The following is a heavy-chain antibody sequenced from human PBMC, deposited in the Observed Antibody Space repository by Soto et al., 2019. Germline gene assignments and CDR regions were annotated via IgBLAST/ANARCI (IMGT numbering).Heavy chain of an antibody. Sequence: QVQLVQSGAEVKKPGASVKVSCKASGYTFTSYGISWVRQAPGQGLEWMGWISTYNGNTNYAQKLQGRVTMTTDTSTSTAYMELRSLRSDDTAVYYCATRYVVAANVTEIDYWGQGTLVTVSS. J-gene: IGHJ4*02. D-gene: IGHD2-15*01. CDR1: GYTFTSYG. CDR3: ATRYVVAANVTEIDY. CDR2: ISTYNGNT. V-gene: IGHV1-18*01.